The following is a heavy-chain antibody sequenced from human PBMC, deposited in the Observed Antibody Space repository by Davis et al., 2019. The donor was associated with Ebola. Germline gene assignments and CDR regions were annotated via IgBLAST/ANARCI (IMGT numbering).Heavy chain of an antibody. J-gene: IGHJ4*02. V-gene: IGHV4-34*01. CDR3: ARVAYIWGSYRSLYYFDY. D-gene: IGHD3-16*02. CDR1: GGSFSGYY. CDR2: INHSGST. Sequence: PSETLSLTCAVYGGSFSGYYWSWIRQPPGKGLEWIGEINHSGSTNYNPSLKSRVTISVDTSKNQFSLKLSSVTAADTAVYYCARVAYIWGSYRSLYYFDYWGQGTLVTVSS.